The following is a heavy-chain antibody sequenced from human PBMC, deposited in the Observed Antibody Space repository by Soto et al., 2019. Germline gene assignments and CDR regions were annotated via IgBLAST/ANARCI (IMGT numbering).Heavy chain of an antibody. CDR3: AASVTTSGGFDV. CDR2: IYLGGYT. V-gene: IGHV3-53*01. CDR1: GFSVSAKY. D-gene: IGHD4-17*01. J-gene: IGHJ3*01. Sequence: EVQLVESGGGLIQPGGSLRLSCAASGFSVSAKYMIWVRQAPGKGLEWVSVIYLGGYTNHADPVKGRFTISRHSFKNTVSLQMSSLRAEDTAVYYCAASVTTSGGFDVWGRGTEVTVSS.